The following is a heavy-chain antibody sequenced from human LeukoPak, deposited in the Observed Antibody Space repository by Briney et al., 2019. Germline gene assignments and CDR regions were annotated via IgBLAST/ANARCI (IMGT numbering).Heavy chain of an antibody. J-gene: IGHJ4*02. CDR1: GFTFRNYA. D-gene: IGHD6-13*01. Sequence: GGSLRLSCVASGFTFRNYAMSWVRQAPGKGLEWVSAISGSGGSTYYADSVKGRFTISRDNSKNTLYLQMNSLRAEDTAVYYCAASSSWYGYWGQGTLVTVSS. V-gene: IGHV3-23*01. CDR3: AASSSWYGY. CDR2: ISGSGGST.